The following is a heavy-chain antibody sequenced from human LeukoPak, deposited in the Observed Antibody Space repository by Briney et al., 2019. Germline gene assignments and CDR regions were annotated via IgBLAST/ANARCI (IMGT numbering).Heavy chain of an antibody. CDR1: GFTFSSYG. CDR3: ALGYCSSTSCYDFDY. V-gene: IGHV3-21*01. J-gene: IGHJ4*02. Sequence: PGGSLRLSCAASGFTFSSYGMHWVRQAPGKGLEWVSSISSSSSYIYYADSVKGRFTISRDNAKNSLYLQMNSLRAEDTAVYYCALGYCSSTSCYDFDYWGQGTLVTVSS. D-gene: IGHD2-2*01. CDR2: ISSSSSYI.